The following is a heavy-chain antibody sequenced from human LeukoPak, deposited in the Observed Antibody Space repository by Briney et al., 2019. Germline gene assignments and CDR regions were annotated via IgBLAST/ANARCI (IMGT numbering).Heavy chain of an antibody. D-gene: IGHD3-10*01. CDR3: ARGAWDLWFGELLLNWFDP. J-gene: IGHJ5*02. CDR2: IYYSGST. Sequence: SETLSLTCTVSGGSISSSSYYWGWIRQPPGKGLEWIGSIYYSGSTYYNSSLKSRVTISIDTSKNQFSLKLSSVTAADTAVYYCARGAWDLWFGELLLNWFDPWGQGTLVTVSS. CDR1: GGSISSSSYY. V-gene: IGHV4-39*07.